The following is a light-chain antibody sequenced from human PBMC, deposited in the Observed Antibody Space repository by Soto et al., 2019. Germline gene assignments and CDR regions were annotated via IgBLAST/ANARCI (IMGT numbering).Light chain of an antibody. V-gene: IGKV3-20*01. J-gene: IGKJ1*01. CDR1: QSVNTKY. CDR3: HHSGSSPT. CDR2: ATS. Sequence: EIVLTQSPGTLSLSPGDGATLSCRATQSVNTKYLAWYQQRGGQAPRLLIYATSTRAAGIPDRFTGSGSGTDFTLTRRELEPEDFAVYYYHHSGSSPTFGQGTRVEVK.